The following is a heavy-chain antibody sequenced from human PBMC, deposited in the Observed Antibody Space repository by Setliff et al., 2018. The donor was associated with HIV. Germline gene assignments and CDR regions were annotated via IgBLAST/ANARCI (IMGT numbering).Heavy chain of an antibody. CDR1: DGSISTYY. D-gene: IGHD3-22*01. V-gene: IGHV4-59*01. CDR3: ARGDYDSGGYYFDK. Sequence: SETLSLTCAVSDGSISTYYWSWIRQPPGRGLEWLGYIYYSGITNYSPSLKSRVTLLVDTSKNQFSLRLSSVTAADTAVYFCARGDYDSGGYYFDKWGQGALVTVSS. CDR2: IYYSGIT. J-gene: IGHJ4*02.